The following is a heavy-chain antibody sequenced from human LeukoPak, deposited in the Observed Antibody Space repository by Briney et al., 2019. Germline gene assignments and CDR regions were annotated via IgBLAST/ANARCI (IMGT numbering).Heavy chain of an antibody. V-gene: IGHV1-69*01. CDR3: ARGAAPSIAARPDGY. J-gene: IGHJ4*02. CDR2: IIPIFGTA. CDR1: GGTFSSYA. Sequence: SVKVSCKASGGTFSSYAISWVRQAPGQGLEWMGGIIPIFGTANYAQKFQGRVTVTADESTSTAHMELSSLRSEDTAVYYCARGAAPSIAARPDGYWGQGTLVTVSS. D-gene: IGHD6-6*01.